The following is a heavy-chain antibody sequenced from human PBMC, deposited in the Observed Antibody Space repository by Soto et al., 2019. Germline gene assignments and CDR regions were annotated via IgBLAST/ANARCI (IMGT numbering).Heavy chain of an antibody. CDR1: GFTFSSYW. V-gene: IGHV3-7*01. J-gene: IGHJ3*02. CDR2: IKQDGSEK. Sequence: AGGSLRLSCAASGFTFSSYWMSWVRQAPGKGLEWVANIKQDGSEKYYVDSVKGRFTISRDNAKNSLYLQMNSLRAEDTAVYYCARDTQFDIVVVPAAPPDDAFDIWGQGTMVTVSS. CDR3: ARDTQFDIVVVPAAPPDDAFDI. D-gene: IGHD2-2*01.